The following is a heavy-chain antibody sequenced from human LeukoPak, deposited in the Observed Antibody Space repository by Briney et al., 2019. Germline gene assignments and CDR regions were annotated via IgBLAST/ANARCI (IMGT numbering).Heavy chain of an antibody. V-gene: IGHV3-53*01. J-gene: IGHJ4*02. CDR1: GFTVSSNY. D-gene: IGHD6-6*01. CDR3: ANSQGGSFLTVYFDY. Sequence: PGGSLRLSCAASGFTVSSNYMSWVRQAPGKGLEWVSVIYSGDNTYYADSVKGRFTISRDNSKNTLYLQMNSLRADDTAVYYCANSQGGSFLTVYFDYWGQGTLVTVSS. CDR2: IYSGDNT.